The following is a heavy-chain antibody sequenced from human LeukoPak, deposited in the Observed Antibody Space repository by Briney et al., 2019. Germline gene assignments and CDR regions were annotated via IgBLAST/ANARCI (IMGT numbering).Heavy chain of an antibody. CDR3: ARAPGVRYYYYMDV. V-gene: IGHV3-21*04. CDR2: ISGSSSYI. D-gene: IGHD2-8*01. CDR1: GFTFSSYS. J-gene: IGHJ6*03. Sequence: GGSLRLSCAASGFTFSSYSMNWVRQAPGKGLEWVSFISGSSSYIYYADSVKGRFTISRDNAKNSLYLQMNSLRAEDTALYYCARAPGVRYYYYMDVWGKGTTVTVSS.